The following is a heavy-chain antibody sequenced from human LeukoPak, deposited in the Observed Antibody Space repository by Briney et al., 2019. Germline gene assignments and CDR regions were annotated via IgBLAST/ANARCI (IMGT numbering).Heavy chain of an antibody. Sequence: GGSLRLSCAASGFTFSSYAMHWVRQAPGKGLEWVAFTRYDGSKKNYTDSVKGRFTISRDNSKNTLYLYLNSLRAEDTAVYYCAKGNWNDDAFDIWGQGTMVTVSS. J-gene: IGHJ3*02. V-gene: IGHV3-30*02. CDR1: GFTFSSYA. D-gene: IGHD1-1*01. CDR3: AKGNWNDDAFDI. CDR2: TRYDGSKK.